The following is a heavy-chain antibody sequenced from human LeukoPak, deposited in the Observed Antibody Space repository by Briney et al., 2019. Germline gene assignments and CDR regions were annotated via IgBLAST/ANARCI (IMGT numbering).Heavy chain of an antibody. D-gene: IGHD3-16*01. Sequence: ASVKVSCKASGYTFTMCYIHWVRQAPGQGLEWMGMINPTDGATTYAQRFQGRVTMTRDMSTTTVYMDLRSLRSEDTAVYFCAGEQRGGLSGGLGGLFASYYTYYYMDVWGRGTTVTVSS. V-gene: IGHV1-46*01. CDR2: INPTDGAT. J-gene: IGHJ6*03. CDR3: AGEQRGGLSGGLGGLFASYYTYYYMDV. CDR1: GYTFTMCY.